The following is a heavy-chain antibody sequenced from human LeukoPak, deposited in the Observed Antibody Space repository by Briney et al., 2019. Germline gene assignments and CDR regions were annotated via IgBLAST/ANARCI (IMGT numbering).Heavy chain of an antibody. V-gene: IGHV3-9*01. CDR3: AKGIGYDLDGWFDP. D-gene: IGHD5-12*01. CDR1: GFTFDDYA. CDR2: ISWNSGSI. J-gene: IGHJ5*02. Sequence: GGSLRLSCAASGFTFDDYAMHWVRQAPGRGLEWVSGISWNSGSIGYADSVKGRFTISRDNAKNSLYLQMNSLRAEDTALYYCAKGIGYDLDGWFDPWGQGTLVTVSS.